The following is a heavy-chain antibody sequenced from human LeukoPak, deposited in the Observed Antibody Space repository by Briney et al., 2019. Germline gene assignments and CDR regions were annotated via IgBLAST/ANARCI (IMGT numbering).Heavy chain of an antibody. V-gene: IGHV3-7*01. CDR2: IKQDGSEK. CDR1: GFTFSSYW. CDR3: ARDTPNYYDSSGYWYY. D-gene: IGHD3-22*01. J-gene: IGHJ4*02. Sequence: GGSLRLSCAASGFTFSSYWMSWVRQAPGKGLEWVANIKQDGSEKYHVDSVKGRFTISRDNAKNSLYLQMNSLRAEDTAVYYCARDTPNYYDSSGYWYYWGQGTLVTVSP.